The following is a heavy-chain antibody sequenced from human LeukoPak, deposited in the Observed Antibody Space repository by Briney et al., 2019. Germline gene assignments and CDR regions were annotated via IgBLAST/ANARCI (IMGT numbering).Heavy chain of an antibody. D-gene: IGHD3-16*01. CDR2: ISYDESNK. CDR1: GFTFSSYG. J-gene: IGHJ6*02. Sequence: QPGGSLRLSGAASGFTFSSYGMHWVRQAPGKGLEWVAVISYDESNKYYADSVKGRFTISRDNSKNTLYLQMNSLRAEDTAVYYCARGTDTKPFWVDVWGQGTTVTVSS. CDR3: ARGTDTKPFWVDV. V-gene: IGHV3-30*03.